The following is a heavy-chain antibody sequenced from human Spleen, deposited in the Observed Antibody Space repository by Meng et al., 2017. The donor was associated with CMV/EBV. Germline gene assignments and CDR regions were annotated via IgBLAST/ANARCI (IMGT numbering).Heavy chain of an antibody. Sequence: GESLKISCAASGFTFSGFTIHWVRQPPGKGLEWLAVISHEEGDKYVADSVKGRFTISRDNSKNTLYLQMNSLRAEDTAVYYCASAYRITGTTPTLGSHWGQGTLVTVSS. CDR1: GFTFSGFT. D-gene: IGHD1-7*01. CDR3: ASAYRITGTTPTLGSH. V-gene: IGHV3-30*04. CDR2: ISHEEGDK. J-gene: IGHJ4*02.